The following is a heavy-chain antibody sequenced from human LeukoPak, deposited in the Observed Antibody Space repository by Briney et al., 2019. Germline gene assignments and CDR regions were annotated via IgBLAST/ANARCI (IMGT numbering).Heavy chain of an antibody. J-gene: IGHJ1*01. CDR2: IKSKTDGGTT. D-gene: IGHD3-22*01. CDR3: TTESYYDPYFQH. Sequence: GGTLRLSCAASGFTFSTYGMSWVRQAPGKGLEWVGRIKSKTDGGTTDYAAPVKGRFTISRDDSKNTLYLQMNSLKTEDTALYYCTTESYYDPYFQHWGQGTLVTVSS. CDR1: GFTFSTYG. V-gene: IGHV3-15*01.